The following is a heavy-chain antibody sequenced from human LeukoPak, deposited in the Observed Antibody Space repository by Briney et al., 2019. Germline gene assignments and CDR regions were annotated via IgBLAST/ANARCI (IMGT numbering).Heavy chain of an antibody. CDR2: ISSSSSYI. CDR3: ARDWRRDAFDI. CDR1: GFTLSSYS. J-gene: IGHJ3*02. Sequence: PGGSLRLSCATSGFTLSSYSMNWVRQAPGKGLEWVSSISSSSSYIYYADSVKGRFTISRDNAKNSLYLQMNSLRAEDTAVYYCARDWRRDAFDIWGQGTMVTVSS. V-gene: IGHV3-21*01. D-gene: IGHD6-25*01.